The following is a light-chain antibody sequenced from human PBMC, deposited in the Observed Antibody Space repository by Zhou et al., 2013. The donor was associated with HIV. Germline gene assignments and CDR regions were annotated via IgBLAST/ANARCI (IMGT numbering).Light chain of an antibody. CDR1: QIVDSSN. CDR2: GAS. CDR3: QQYASSPRT. J-gene: IGKJ1*01. V-gene: IGKV3-20*01. Sequence: EIVLTQSPGTLSLSPGETVTLSCRASQIVDSSNLAWYQQKPGQAPRLLIYGASSRAPGIPDRFSGSGSGTDFTLTISRLEPEDFAVYSCQQYASSPRTFGQGTKVEIK.